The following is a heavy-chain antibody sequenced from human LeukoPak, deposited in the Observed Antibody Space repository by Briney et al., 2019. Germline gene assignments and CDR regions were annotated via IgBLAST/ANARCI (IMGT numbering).Heavy chain of an antibody. D-gene: IGHD6-6*01. Sequence: SETLSLTCAVYGGSFSGYYWSWLRQPPGKGLEWIGEINHSGSTNYNPSLKRRVNISVETSKKQFSLKQRDGTAADTAVYYCARGTPRGSSSSPFDYWGQGTLVTVSS. CDR1: GGSFSGYY. V-gene: IGHV4-34*01. CDR3: ARGTPRGSSSSPFDY. J-gene: IGHJ4*02. CDR2: INHSGST.